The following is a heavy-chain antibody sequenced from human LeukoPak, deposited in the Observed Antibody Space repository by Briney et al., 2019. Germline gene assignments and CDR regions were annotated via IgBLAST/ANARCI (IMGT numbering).Heavy chain of an antibody. Sequence: GGSLRLSCAASGLIFSKAWMTWVRQAPGEGLQWVGRIKSNTDGGTTDYAAPVKGRFTISRDDSKNTLYLQMNSLKTEDTAVYYCTTNPYDRSGYHIWGQGTMVAVSS. CDR3: TTNPYDRSGYHI. D-gene: IGHD3-22*01. V-gene: IGHV3-15*01. CDR2: IKSNTDGGTT. CDR1: GLIFSKAW. J-gene: IGHJ3*02.